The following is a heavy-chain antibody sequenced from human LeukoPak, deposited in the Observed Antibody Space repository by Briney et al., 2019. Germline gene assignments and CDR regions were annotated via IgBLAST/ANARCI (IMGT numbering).Heavy chain of an antibody. CDR3: ARTRGGYSPDDAFDI. J-gene: IGHJ3*02. CDR2: IHSGGTT. Sequence: PGGSLRLSCAAYAFTVSTNYMSCVRQAPGKGLEWVSVIHSGGTTYYADSVKGRFTISRDNSKNTLYLQMNSLRAEDTAVYFCARTRGGYSPDDAFDIWGQGTMVTVSS. CDR1: AFTVSTNY. D-gene: IGHD5-18*01. V-gene: IGHV3-53*01.